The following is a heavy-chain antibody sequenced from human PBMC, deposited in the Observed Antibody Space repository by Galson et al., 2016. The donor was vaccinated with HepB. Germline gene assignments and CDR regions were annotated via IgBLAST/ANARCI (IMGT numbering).Heavy chain of an antibody. V-gene: IGHV6-1*01. CDR2: TYYRSKWHF. D-gene: IGHD7-27*01. Sequence: CAISGDSVSSNSAGWYWIRQSPSRGLEWLGRTYYRSKWHFDYAESVKSRITINPDTANNQFSLQLNSVTPEDTAIYYCARSYLLGRGFGSWGQGTLVTVSS. CDR3: ARSYLLGRGFGS. J-gene: IGHJ4*02. CDR1: GDSVSSNSAG.